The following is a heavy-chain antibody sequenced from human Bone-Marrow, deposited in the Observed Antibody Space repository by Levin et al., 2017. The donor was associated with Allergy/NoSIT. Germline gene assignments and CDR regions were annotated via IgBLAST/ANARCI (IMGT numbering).Heavy chain of an antibody. CDR3: ARASRSYYFDY. Sequence: PGESLKISCAASGFTFSDHYMDWVRQAPGKGLEWVGRTRNKANSYTTEYAASVKGRFTISRDDSKNSLYLQMNSLKTEDTAVYYCARASRSYYFDYWGQGALVTVSS. CDR2: TRNKANSYTT. CDR1: GFTFSDHY. J-gene: IGHJ4*02. D-gene: IGHD6-6*01. V-gene: IGHV3-72*01.